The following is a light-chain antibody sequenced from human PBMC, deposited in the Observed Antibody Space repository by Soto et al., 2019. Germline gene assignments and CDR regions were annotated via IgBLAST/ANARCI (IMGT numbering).Light chain of an antibody. CDR2: DVN. V-gene: IGLV2-14*03. CDR3: SSYTTNNTLI. Sequence: QSALTQPASVSGSPGQSITISCTGTSRDVGGYNYVSWYQQHPDKAPKLMIYDVNNRPSGVSNRFSGFKSDNTAYLTISGLQAEDETHYYCSSYTTNNTLIFGGGTKLTVL. CDR1: SRDVGGYNY. J-gene: IGLJ2*01.